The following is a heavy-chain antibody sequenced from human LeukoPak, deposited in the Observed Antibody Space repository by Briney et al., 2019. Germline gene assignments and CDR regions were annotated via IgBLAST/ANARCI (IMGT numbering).Heavy chain of an antibody. CDR2: INHSGST. D-gene: IGHD3-22*01. Sequence: SETLSLTCAVYGGSFSGYYWSWIRQPPGKGLEWIGEINHSGSTNYNPSLKSRVTISVDTSKNQFSLKLSSVTAADTAVYYCARDALPYYDSSGYYKTHDAFDIWGQGTTVTVSS. V-gene: IGHV4-34*01. CDR1: GGSFSGYY. J-gene: IGHJ3*02. CDR3: ARDALPYYDSSGYYKTHDAFDI.